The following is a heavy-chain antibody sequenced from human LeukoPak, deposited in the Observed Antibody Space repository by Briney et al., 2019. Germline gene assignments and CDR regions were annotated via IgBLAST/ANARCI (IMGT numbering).Heavy chain of an antibody. J-gene: IGHJ4*02. D-gene: IGHD6-19*01. CDR3: ARIRGGWYFDY. CDR2: ISSNGVNT. Sequence: GGSLRLSCAASGLTFSAYAMHRVRQAPGKGLEYVSSISSNGVNTYYANSVKGRFTISRDNSKNTLYLQMGSLRAEDMAVYYCARIRGGWYFDYWGQGTLVTVSS. V-gene: IGHV3-64*01. CDR1: GLTFSAYA.